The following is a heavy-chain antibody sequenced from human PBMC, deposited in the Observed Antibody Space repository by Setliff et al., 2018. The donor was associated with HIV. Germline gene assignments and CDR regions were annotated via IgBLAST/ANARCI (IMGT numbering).Heavy chain of an antibody. CDR3: ASGLDYYDTSGYYQYYFDY. D-gene: IGHD3-22*01. V-gene: IGHV1-2*04. J-gene: IGHJ4*02. CDR1: GYSFTDYY. Sequence: GASVKVSCKASGYSFTDYYIHWVRQAPGQGLEWMGWINPNSDGTNYAQKFQGWITMTRDTSISTAYMELSRMRSDDTAVYYCASGLDYYDTSGYYQYYFDYWGQGTLVTVSS. CDR2: INPNSDGT.